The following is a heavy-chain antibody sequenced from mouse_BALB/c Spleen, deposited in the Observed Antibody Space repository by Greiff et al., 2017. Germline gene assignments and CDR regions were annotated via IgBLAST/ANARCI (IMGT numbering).Heavy chain of an antibody. CDR1: GYSITSDYA. J-gene: IGHJ3*01. CDR2: ISYSGST. CDR3: ARIYDGSWFAY. V-gene: IGHV3-2*02. D-gene: IGHD2-2*01. Sequence: EVMLVESGPGLVKPSQSLSLTCTVTGYSITSDYAWNWLRQFPGNKLEWMGYISYSGSTNYNPSLKSRISITRDTSKNHFFLQLNSVTTEDTATYYCARIYDGSWFAYWGQGTLVTVSA.